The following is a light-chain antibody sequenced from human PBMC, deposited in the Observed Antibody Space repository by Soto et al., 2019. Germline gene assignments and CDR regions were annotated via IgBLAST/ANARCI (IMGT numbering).Light chain of an antibody. CDR1: SSDIGAYNY. J-gene: IGLJ1*01. CDR3: FSFTTDWTHV. CDR2: EVS. Sequence: QSALTQPASVSGSPGQSITISCSLISSDIGAYNYVSWFQQYPGKAPKLIISEVSNRPSGVSNRFSGSKSGTAASLTISGLQTEDEADYFCFSFTTDWTHVFGTGTKVTVL. V-gene: IGLV2-14*01.